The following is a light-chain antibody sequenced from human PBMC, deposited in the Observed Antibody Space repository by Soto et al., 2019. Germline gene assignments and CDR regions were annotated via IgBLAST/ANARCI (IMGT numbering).Light chain of an antibody. CDR1: SSDVGSYNL. CDR3: CSYAGSSTYV. J-gene: IGLJ1*01. Sequence: LTQPASVSGSPGQSITISCPGTSSDVGSYNLVSWYQQHPGKAPKLMIYEVSKRPSGVSNRFSGSKSGNTASLTISGLQAEDEADYYCCSYAGSSTYVFGTGTKVTVL. CDR2: EVS. V-gene: IGLV2-23*02.